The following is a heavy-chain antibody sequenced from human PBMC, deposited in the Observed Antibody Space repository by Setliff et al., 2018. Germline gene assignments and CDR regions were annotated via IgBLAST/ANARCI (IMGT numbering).Heavy chain of an antibody. CDR2: INHSGST. J-gene: IGHJ4*02. V-gene: IGHV4-34*01. D-gene: IGHD2-2*01. CDR3: ARLSPRVVPAAIIDY. CDR1: GGSFSGYY. Sequence: LSLTCAVYGGSFSGYYWSWIRQPPGKGLEWIGEINHSGSTYYNPSLKSRVTISVDTSKNQFSLKLSPVTAADTAVYYCARLSPRVVPAAIIDYWGQGTLVTVSS.